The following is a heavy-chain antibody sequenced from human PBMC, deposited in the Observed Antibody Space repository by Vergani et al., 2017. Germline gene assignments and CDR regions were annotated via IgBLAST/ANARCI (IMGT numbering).Heavy chain of an antibody. CDR2: ISAYHGNT. CDR1: GYTFTSYG. V-gene: IGHV1-18*04. D-gene: IGHD3-3*01. J-gene: IGHJ4*02. CDR3: ARDTPYRGDFWSGYQGALIDD. Sequence: QVQLVQSGAEVKKPGASVKVSCKASGYTFTSYGISWVRQAPGQGLEWMGWISAYHGNTNYAQKLQGRVTMTTDTSTSTAYMELRSLRSDDTAVYYCARDTPYRGDFWSGYQGALIDDWGQGTLVTVSS.